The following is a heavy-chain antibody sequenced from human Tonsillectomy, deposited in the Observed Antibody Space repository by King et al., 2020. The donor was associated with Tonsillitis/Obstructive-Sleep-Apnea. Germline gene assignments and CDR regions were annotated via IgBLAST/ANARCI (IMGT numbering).Heavy chain of an antibody. J-gene: IGHJ3*02. CDR2: INTSGGST. CDR1: GYTFTSYY. D-gene: IGHD3-3*01. V-gene: IGHV1-46*01. CDR3: ARRFQLFGVAHDAFDI. Sequence: VQLVQSGAEVKKPGASVKVSCKASGYTFTSYYMHWVRQAPGQGLEWMGIINTSGGSTSYAQKFQGRVTMTRDTSTSTVYMELSSLRSEDTAVYYCARRFQLFGVAHDAFDIWGQGTVVTVSS.